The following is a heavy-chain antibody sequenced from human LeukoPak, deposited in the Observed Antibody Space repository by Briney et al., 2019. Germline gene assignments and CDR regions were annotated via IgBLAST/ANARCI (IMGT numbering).Heavy chain of an antibody. CDR2: ISYDGSNQ. Sequence: PGGSLRLSCEGSGFTFSSYALHWVRQAPGKGLEGVAVISYDGSNQYYADSVKGRFTISRDNSKNTLPLQMNSLRPEDTAVYYCARVGTVTNFDYWGQGTLVTVSS. V-gene: IGHV3-30*04. CDR3: ARVGTVTNFDY. D-gene: IGHD4-17*01. CDR1: GFTFSSYA. J-gene: IGHJ4*02.